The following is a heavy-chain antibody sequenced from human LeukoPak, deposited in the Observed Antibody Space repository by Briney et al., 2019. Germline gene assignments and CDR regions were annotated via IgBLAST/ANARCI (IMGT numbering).Heavy chain of an antibody. V-gene: IGHV3-30*04. Sequence: PGGSLRLSCAASGFTFSSYAMHWVRQAPGKGLEWVAVISYDGSNKYYADSVKGRFTISRDNSKNTLYLQMNSLRAEDTAVYYCARDSDGGRPWEEFDYWGQGTLVTVSS. D-gene: IGHD1-26*01. CDR1: GFTFSSYA. J-gene: IGHJ4*02. CDR2: ISYDGSNK. CDR3: ARDSDGGRPWEEFDY.